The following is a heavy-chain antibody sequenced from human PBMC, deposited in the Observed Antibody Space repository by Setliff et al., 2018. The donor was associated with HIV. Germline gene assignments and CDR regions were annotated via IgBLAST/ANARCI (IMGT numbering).Heavy chain of an antibody. CDR2: ISHNGNT. J-gene: IGHJ4*02. Sequence: SETLSLTCAVYGGTFSNYYWTWIRQSPVKGLEWIGEISHNGNTNYSPSLKGRVTISVDTSKNQFSLKLSSVTAADTAVYYCARAYYRYCSGGSCYSGPPDYWGQGTLVTVSS. V-gene: IGHV4-34*01. CDR1: GGTFSNYY. D-gene: IGHD2-15*01. CDR3: ARAYYRYCSGGSCYSGPPDY.